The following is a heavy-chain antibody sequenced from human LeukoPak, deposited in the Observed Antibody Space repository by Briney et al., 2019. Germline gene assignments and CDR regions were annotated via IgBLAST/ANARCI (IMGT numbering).Heavy chain of an antibody. D-gene: IGHD4-17*01. CDR2: IYHSGST. CDR1: GYSISSGYY. V-gene: IGHV4-38-2*02. J-gene: IGHJ4*02. CDR3: ARQKRVTTDPLFDY. Sequence: PSETLSLTCTVSGYSISSGYYWGWIRQPPGKGLEWIGSIYHSGSTYYNPSLKSRVTISVDTSKNQFSLKLSSVTAADTAVYYCARQKRVTTDPLFDYWGQGTLVTVSS.